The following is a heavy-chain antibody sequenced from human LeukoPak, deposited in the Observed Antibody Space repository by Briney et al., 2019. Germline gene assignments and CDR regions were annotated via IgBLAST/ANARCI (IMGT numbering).Heavy chain of an antibody. V-gene: IGHV1-69*04. CDR2: IIPILGIA. D-gene: IGHD3-10*01. J-gene: IGHJ4*02. CDR3: ARSMAMVRGVIIWIAPRADY. CDR1: GGTFSSYA. Sequence: SVKVSCKASGGTFSSYAISWVRQAPGQGLEWMGRIIPILGIANYAQKFQGRVTITADKSTSTAYMELSSLRSEDTAVYYCARSMAMVRGVIIWIAPRADYWGQGTLVTVSS.